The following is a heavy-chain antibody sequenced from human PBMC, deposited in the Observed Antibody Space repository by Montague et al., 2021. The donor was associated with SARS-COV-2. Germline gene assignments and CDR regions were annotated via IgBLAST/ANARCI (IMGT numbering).Heavy chain of an antibody. Sequence: SETLSLTCTVSGGTISSYYWSWIRQPPGKGLEWIGYLYYSGSTNYNPSLKSRVTISVDTSKNQFSLRLNSVTAADTAVYYCARHPPGYRYFYYVDVWGKGATVT. V-gene: IGHV4-59*01. CDR3: ARHPPGYRYFYYVDV. J-gene: IGHJ6*03. CDR2: LYYSGST. D-gene: IGHD1-1*01. CDR1: GGTISSYY.